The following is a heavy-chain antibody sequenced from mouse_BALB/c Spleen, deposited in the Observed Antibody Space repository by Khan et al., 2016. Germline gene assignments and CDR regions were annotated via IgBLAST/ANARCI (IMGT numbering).Heavy chain of an antibody. V-gene: IGHV4-1*02. J-gene: IGHJ1*01. CDR2: MNPDSSTL. Sequence: EVKLLESGGGLVQPGGSLKLSCAASGFDFSRYWMSWVRQAPGKGLEWIGEMNPDSSTLNYTPSLKDKFIISRDNAKNTLYLQMSKVKSEDTSVDDCASTFWYFDVWGAGTTVTVSS. CDR1: GFDFSRYW. CDR3: ASTFWYFDV.